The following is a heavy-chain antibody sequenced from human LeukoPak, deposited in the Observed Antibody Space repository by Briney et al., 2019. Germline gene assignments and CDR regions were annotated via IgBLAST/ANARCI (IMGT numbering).Heavy chain of an antibody. CDR2: IYYNGST. D-gene: IGHD4-17*01. CDR1: GGSISNYY. Sequence: SETLSLTCTVSGGSISNYYWSWIRQPPGKGLEWIGYIYYNGSTNYNPSLESRVTISVDTSKNQFSLKLSSVTAADTAVYYCARGGGYGDSQNRIGAFDIWGQGTMVTVSS. J-gene: IGHJ3*02. V-gene: IGHV4-59*01. CDR3: ARGGGYGDSQNRIGAFDI.